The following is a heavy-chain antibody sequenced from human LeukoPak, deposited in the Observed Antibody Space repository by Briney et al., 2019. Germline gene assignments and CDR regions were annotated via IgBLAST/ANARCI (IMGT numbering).Heavy chain of an antibody. D-gene: IGHD3-10*01. V-gene: IGHV3-7*01. CDR1: GFTFSSYW. J-gene: IGHJ4*02. CDR2: IKQDESEK. Sequence: PGGSLRLSCAASGFTFSSYWMSWVRQAPGKGLEWVANIKQDESEKYYVDSVKGRFTISRDNARNSVYLQMNSLRAEDTAVYYCARETDYYGSGSPPEYWGQGTLVTVSS. CDR3: ARETDYYGSGSPPEY.